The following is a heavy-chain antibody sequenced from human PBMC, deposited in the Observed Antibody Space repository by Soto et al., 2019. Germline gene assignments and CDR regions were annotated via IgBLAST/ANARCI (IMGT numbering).Heavy chain of an antibody. Sequence: SLRLSCAASGFTFRSYAMHWVRQAPGKGLEWVAVISYDGSRKYYADSVKGRFTISRDNSKNTLYLQMNSLRAEDTAVYYCANSEGYCISTSCYVSYFDYWGQGTLVTVSS. CDR3: ANSEGYCISTSCYVSYFDY. J-gene: IGHJ4*02. D-gene: IGHD2-2*01. CDR1: GFTFRSYA. CDR2: ISYDGSRK. V-gene: IGHV3-30-3*01.